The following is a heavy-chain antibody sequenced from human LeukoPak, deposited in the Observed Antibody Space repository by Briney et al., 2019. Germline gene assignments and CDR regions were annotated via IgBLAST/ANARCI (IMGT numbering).Heavy chain of an antibody. CDR2: ISGGGGSI. J-gene: IGHJ4*02. Sequence: GGSLRLSCAASGFTFSSYSMNWVRQAPGKGLEWVSTISGGGGSIYYADSVKGRFTISRDNSKNTLFLQMNSLRVEDTAVYYCAKESPHFDYWGQGTLVTVSS. CDR1: GFTFSSYS. CDR3: AKESPHFDY. V-gene: IGHV3-23*01.